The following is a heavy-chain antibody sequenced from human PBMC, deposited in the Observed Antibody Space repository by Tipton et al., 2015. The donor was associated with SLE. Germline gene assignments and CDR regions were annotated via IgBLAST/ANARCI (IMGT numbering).Heavy chain of an antibody. D-gene: IGHD3-10*01. CDR2: IYTSGST. V-gene: IGHV4-61*09. Sequence: TLSLTCTVSGGSIRSGSYYWSWIRQPAGKGLEWIGDIYTSGSTNYNPSLKRRVTISVDTSKNQFSLKLSSVTAADTAVYYCARRGAAKYYFDYWGQGTLVTVSS. CDR3: ARRGAAKYYFDY. CDR1: GGSIRSGSYY. J-gene: IGHJ4*02.